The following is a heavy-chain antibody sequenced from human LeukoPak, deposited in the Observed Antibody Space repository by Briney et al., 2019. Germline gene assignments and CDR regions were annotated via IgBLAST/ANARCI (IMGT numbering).Heavy chain of an antibody. Sequence: PGGSLRLSCAASGFTVSSNYMSWVRQAPGKGLEWVSVIYSGGSTYYADSVKGRFTISRDNSKNTLYLQMNSLRAEDTAVYYCAKANTAMVVIGMDVWGQGTTVTVSS. J-gene: IGHJ6*02. D-gene: IGHD5-18*01. CDR2: IYSGGST. V-gene: IGHV3-66*01. CDR3: AKANTAMVVIGMDV. CDR1: GFTVSSNY.